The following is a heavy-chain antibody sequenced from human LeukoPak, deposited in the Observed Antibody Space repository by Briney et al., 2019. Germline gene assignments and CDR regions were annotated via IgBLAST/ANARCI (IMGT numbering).Heavy chain of an antibody. CDR3: TARVVTTNAF. D-gene: IGHD2-21*02. Sequence: GGSLRLSCLGSGFNFNDAYMNWVRQAPGKGLEWVGRVKTIRDGGTTDDIAPVKGRFTISRDDSKRTVYLQMNSLKTEDTAVYFCTARVVTTNAFWGQGTLVTVSS. CDR2: VKTIRDGGTT. CDR1: GFNFNDAY. V-gene: IGHV3-15*01. J-gene: IGHJ4*02.